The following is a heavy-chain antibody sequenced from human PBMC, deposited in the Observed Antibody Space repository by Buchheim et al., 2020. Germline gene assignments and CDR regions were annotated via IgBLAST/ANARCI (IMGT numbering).Heavy chain of an antibody. Sequence: QMQLVQSGPEVKKPGTSVKVSCKASGFTFTSSAVQWVRQARGQRLEWIGWIVVDSGNTNYAQKFQERVTITRDMSTSTAYMELSSLRSEDTAVYYCAAERDLLGKRSFDYWGQGTL. V-gene: IGHV1-58*01. CDR3: AAERDLLGKRSFDY. J-gene: IGHJ4*02. CDR1: GFTFTSSA. D-gene: IGHD2-21*01. CDR2: IVVDSGNT.